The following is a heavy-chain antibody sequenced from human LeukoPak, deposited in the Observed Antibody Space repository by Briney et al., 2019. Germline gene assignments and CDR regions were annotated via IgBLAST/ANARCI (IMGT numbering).Heavy chain of an antibody. V-gene: IGHV4-31*03. CDR1: GGSISSGGYY. J-gene: IGHJ2*01. Sequence: SETLSLTCTVSGGSISSGGYYWSWIRQHPGKGLEWIGYIYYSGSTYYNPSLKSRVTISVDTSKNQFSLKLSSVTAADTAVYYCAREKYSSSSGPRYFDLWGRGTLVTVSS. CDR3: AREKYSSSSGPRYFDL. CDR2: IYYSGST. D-gene: IGHD6-6*01.